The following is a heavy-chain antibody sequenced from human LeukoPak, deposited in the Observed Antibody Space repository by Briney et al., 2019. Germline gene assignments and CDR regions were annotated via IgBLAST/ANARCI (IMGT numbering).Heavy chain of an antibody. V-gene: IGHV3-53*04. CDR1: GFTFSRHG. CDR2: IYSAGHT. CDR3: ARVGLSDYELPDWFDP. D-gene: IGHD5-12*01. Sequence: GGSLRLSCAASGFTFSRHGMHWVRQAPGKGLEWVSVIYSAGHTFYADSVKGRFTISRHVSKNTLYLQMNSLTPEDTAIYYCARVGLSDYELPDWFDPWGQGTLVTVSS. J-gene: IGHJ5*02.